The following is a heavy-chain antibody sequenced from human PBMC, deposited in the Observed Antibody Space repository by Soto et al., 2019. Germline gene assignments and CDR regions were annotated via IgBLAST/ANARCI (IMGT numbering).Heavy chain of an antibody. CDR2: IYYSGST. D-gene: IGHD3-22*01. CDR1: GGSISSGGYY. V-gene: IGHV4-31*03. J-gene: IGHJ4*02. Sequence: LSLTCTVSGGSISSGGYYWSWIRQHPGKGLEWIGYIYYSGSTYYNPSLKSRVTISVDTSKNQFSLKLSSVTAADTAVYYCAREGITMIGGGYFDYWGQGTLVTVSS. CDR3: AREGITMIGGGYFDY.